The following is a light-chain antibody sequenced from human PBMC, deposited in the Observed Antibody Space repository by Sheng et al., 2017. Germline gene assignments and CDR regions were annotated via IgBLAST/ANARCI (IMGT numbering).Light chain of an antibody. CDR3: QQYHSWPPIT. CDR1: QSISSD. Sequence: EIVMTQSPATLSVSPGERATLSCRASQSISSDVAWYQQKPGQAPRLLFYGASTRATGVPAKFSASGTATKFTLIISSLQSEDSAVYYCQQYHSWPPITFGQGTRLEIK. J-gene: IGKJ5*01. CDR2: GAS. V-gene: IGKV3-15*01.